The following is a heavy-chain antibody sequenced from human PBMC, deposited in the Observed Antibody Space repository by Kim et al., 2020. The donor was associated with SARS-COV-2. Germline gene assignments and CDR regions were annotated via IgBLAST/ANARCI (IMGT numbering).Heavy chain of an antibody. J-gene: IGHJ3*01. D-gene: IGHD3-16*02. Sequence: RYSPSLKSRLTITKDTSKNQVVLTMTNMDPVDTATYFCAHTSPRYRSFDVWGRGTMVTVSS. CDR3: AHTSPRYRSFDV. V-gene: IGHV2-5*01.